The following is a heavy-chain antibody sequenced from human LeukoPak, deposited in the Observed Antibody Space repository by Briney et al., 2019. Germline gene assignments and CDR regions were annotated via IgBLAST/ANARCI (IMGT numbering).Heavy chain of an antibody. CDR2: IYHSGST. D-gene: IGHD3-22*01. J-gene: IGHJ4*02. V-gene: IGHV4-59*01. Sequence: SETLSLTCTVSGGSIRNYYWSWIRQPPGEGLEWIGYIYHSGSTNYNPSLKSRVNVSVDMAKNQISLKMSSVTAADTAVYYCARDRGYYYDSSGYFDYWGQGTLVTVSS. CDR3: ARDRGYYYDSSGYFDY. CDR1: GGSIRNYY.